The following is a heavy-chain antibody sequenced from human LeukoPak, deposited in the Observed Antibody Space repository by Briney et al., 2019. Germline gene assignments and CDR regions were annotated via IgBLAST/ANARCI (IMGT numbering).Heavy chain of an antibody. J-gene: IGHJ4*02. D-gene: IGHD6-19*01. CDR2: VIPIFGTA. V-gene: IGHV1-69*13. CDR1: GYTFTSYD. Sequence: SVKDSCKASGYTFTSYDISWVRQAPGQGLEWMGGVIPIFGTANYAQKFQGRVTNTADGSTSTTYMELSRLRSEDTALYYCAREQTRGWPYWGQGTLVTVSA. CDR3: AREQTRGWPY.